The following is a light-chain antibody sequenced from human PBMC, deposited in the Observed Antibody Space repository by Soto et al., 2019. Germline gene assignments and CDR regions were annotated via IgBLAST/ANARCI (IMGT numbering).Light chain of an antibody. CDR2: GSS. V-gene: IGKV3-15*01. Sequence: EIVLTQSPATLSLSPGERATLSCRASQSLSNSLAWYQQKPGQAPRLLIYGSSTRATGVPARFSGSGSGADFTLTISNLQSEDFAVYYCQQYTNWPPITFGQGTRLEI. CDR3: QQYTNWPPIT. CDR1: QSLSNS. J-gene: IGKJ5*01.